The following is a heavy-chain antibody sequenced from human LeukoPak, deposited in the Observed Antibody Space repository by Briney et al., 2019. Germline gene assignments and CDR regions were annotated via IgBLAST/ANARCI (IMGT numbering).Heavy chain of an antibody. CDR3: ATRPLYGGIDY. Sequence: GGSLRLSCAASGFTFSSYAMSWVRQAPGRGLEWVSAISGSGGSTYYADSVKGRFTISRDNSKSTLYLQMHSLRAEDTAVYYCATRPLYGGIDYWGQGTLVTVSS. CDR1: GFTFSSYA. D-gene: IGHD4-23*01. V-gene: IGHV3-23*01. CDR2: ISGSGGST. J-gene: IGHJ4*02.